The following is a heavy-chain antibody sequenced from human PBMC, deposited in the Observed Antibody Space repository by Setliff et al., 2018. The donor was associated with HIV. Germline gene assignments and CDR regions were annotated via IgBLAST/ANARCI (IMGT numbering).Heavy chain of an antibody. Sequence: SETLSLTCTVFGDSITSPDYYWAWIRQPPGKGLEWIGNIYYSGTTDYNPSLKSRVTISVETSRSQFSLKLRSVTAADTAVYYCARHKTNYDFYAFDVWGQGTMVTVSS. CDR1: GDSITSPDYY. CDR3: ARHKTNYDFYAFDV. J-gene: IGHJ3*01. D-gene: IGHD3-3*01. V-gene: IGHV4-39*01. CDR2: IYYSGTT.